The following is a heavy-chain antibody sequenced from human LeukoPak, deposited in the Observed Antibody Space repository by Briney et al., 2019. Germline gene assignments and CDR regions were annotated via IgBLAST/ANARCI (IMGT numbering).Heavy chain of an antibody. CDR2: IYPADSDT. V-gene: IGHV5-51*01. J-gene: IGHJ3*02. CDR1: GYSFYNYW. Sequence: GESLKISCKGSGYSFYNYWVVWVRQLPGKGLEWMGNIYPADSDTRYSPSFQGQVTISADKSISTAYLQWSSLKASDTAMYYCPCRSARRLTHAFDIWGQGTMVTVSS. D-gene: IGHD2-21*02. CDR3: PCRSARRLTHAFDI.